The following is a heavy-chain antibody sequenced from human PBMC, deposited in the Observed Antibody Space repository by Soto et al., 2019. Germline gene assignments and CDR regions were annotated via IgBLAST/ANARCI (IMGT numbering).Heavy chain of an antibody. V-gene: IGHV1-46*01. CDR1: GYTFTSCY. CDR3: AKGKDMIVVVITLAFDY. J-gene: IGHJ4*02. D-gene: IGHD3-22*01. Sequence: ASVKVSCKASGYTFTSCYMHWVRQAPGQGLEWMGIINPSGGSTSYAQKFQGRVTMTRDTSTSTVYMELSSLRSEDTAVYYCAKGKDMIVVVITLAFDYWGQGTLVTVSS. CDR2: INPSGGST.